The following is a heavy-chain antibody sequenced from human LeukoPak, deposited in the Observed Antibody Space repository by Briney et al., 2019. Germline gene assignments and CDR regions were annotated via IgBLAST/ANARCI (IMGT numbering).Heavy chain of an antibody. CDR1: GGSFSGYN. Sequence: SETLSLTCAVYGGSFSGYNWSWIRQPPGKGLEWIGEINHSGSTNYNPSLKSRVTISVDTSKNQFSLKLSSVTAADTAVYYCARPYGSGNYWGQGTLVTVPS. CDR2: INHSGST. CDR3: ARPYGSGNY. V-gene: IGHV4-34*01. D-gene: IGHD3-10*01. J-gene: IGHJ4*02.